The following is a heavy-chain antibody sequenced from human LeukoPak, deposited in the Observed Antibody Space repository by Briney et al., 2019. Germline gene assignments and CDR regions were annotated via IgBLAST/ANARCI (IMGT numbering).Heavy chain of an antibody. D-gene: IGHD6-13*01. Sequence: ASVKVSCKASGYTFTSYYMHWVRQAHGQGLEWMGIINPSGGSTSYEQKFQGRVTMTRDRSTSTVYMELSSLRFEDTPVYYCARLGAAAVDYWGQGTLVTVSP. J-gene: IGHJ4*02. CDR2: INPSGGST. CDR3: ARLGAAAVDY. V-gene: IGHV1-46*01. CDR1: GYTFTSYY.